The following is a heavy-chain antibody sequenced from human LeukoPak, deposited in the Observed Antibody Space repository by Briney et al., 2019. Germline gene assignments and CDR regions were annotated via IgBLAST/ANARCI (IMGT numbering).Heavy chain of an antibody. Sequence: GRSLRLSCAASGFTFSSYAMHWVRQAPGKGLQWVAVISYDGSNKYYADTVKGRFTISSDNSKNTLDLQMNSLRAEDTTVYYCAGRFGGSTTYYYYRDVWGKGNTVTVSS. D-gene: IGHD3-10*01. CDR2: ISYDGSNK. CDR1: GFTFSSYA. V-gene: IGHV3-30*04. CDR3: AGRFGGSTTYYYYRDV. J-gene: IGHJ6*03.